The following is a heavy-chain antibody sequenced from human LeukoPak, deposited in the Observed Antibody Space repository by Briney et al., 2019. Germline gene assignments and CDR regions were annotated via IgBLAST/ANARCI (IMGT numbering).Heavy chain of an antibody. D-gene: IGHD3-10*01. Sequence: PSETLSLTCTVSGGSISSGGYYWSWIRQPPGKGLEWIGYIYHSGSTYYNPSLKSRVTISVDRSKNQFSLKLSSVTAADTAVYYCARLKVVRGVIFPYYYYYYMDVWGKGTTVTVSS. CDR2: IYHSGST. V-gene: IGHV4-30-2*01. CDR1: GGSISSGGYY. CDR3: ARLKVVRGVIFPYYYYYYMDV. J-gene: IGHJ6*03.